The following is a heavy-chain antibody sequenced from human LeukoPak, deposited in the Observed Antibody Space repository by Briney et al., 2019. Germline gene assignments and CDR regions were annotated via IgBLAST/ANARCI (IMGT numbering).Heavy chain of an antibody. D-gene: IGHD4-17*01. V-gene: IGHV3-7*01. CDR2: IKQDGSEK. J-gene: IGHJ4*02. CDR1: GFTFSSYW. CDR3: AREDYPATVTTGGYYFDY. Sequence: GGSLRLSCAASGFTFSSYWMSWVRQAPGKGLEWVANIKQDGSEKYYVDSVKGRFTISRDNAKNSLYLQMNSLRAEDTAVYYCAREDYPATVTTGGYYFDYWGQGTLVTVSS.